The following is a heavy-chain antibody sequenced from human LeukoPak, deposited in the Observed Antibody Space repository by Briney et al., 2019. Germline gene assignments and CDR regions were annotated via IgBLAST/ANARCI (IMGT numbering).Heavy chain of an antibody. CDR3: ARLPLRSIAVGYYGMDV. CDR2: IDPNTGGT. J-gene: IGHJ6*02. V-gene: IGHV1-2*06. Sequence: ASVKVSCKTSGYTFTNYYIHWVRQAPGQGLEWMGRIDPNTGGTKSAKNFQGRVTMTRDTSISTAYMALSGLRSDDTAVYYCARLPLRSIAVGYYGMDVWGQGTTVTVSS. D-gene: IGHD6-6*01. CDR1: GYTFTNYY.